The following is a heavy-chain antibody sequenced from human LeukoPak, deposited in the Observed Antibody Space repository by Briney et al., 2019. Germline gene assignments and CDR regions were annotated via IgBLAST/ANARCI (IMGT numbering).Heavy chain of an antibody. J-gene: IGHJ5*02. CDR2: IIPILGIA. CDR1: GGTFSRYT. Sequence: ASVKVSCKASGGTFSRYTNSWVRQAPGQGLEWMGRIIPILGIANYAQKFQGRVTITADKSTSPAYLALSSLRSEDTAVYYCARNRRRFSSGWFDPWGQGTLVSVSS. V-gene: IGHV1-69*02. D-gene: IGHD2/OR15-2a*01. CDR3: ARNRRRFSSGWFDP.